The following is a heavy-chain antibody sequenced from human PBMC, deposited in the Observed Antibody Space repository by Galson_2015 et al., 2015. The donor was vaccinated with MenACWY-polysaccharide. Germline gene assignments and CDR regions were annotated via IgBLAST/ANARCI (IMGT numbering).Heavy chain of an antibody. Sequence: SLRLSCAASGFIFTNARMSWVRQAPGKGLEWVGRIKDKTDGEATDYAAPVNGRFTISRDDSKNMLYLQMNNVRFEDTGVYYCVRDRSSSWLFREYWGQGTLVTISS. V-gene: IGHV3-15*01. CDR2: IKDKTDGEAT. D-gene: IGHD6-13*01. J-gene: IGHJ4*02. CDR1: GFIFTNAR. CDR3: VRDRSSSWLFREY.